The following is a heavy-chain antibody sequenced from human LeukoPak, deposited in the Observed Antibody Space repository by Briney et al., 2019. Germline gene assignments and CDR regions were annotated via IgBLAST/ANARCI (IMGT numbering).Heavy chain of an antibody. J-gene: IGHJ4*02. CDR2: ISYDGSNK. Sequence: GGSLRLSCAASGFTFSSYAMHWVRQAPGKGLEWVAVISYDGSNKYYADSVKGRFTISRDNSKNTLYLQMNSLRAEDTAVYYCAKGVDYCSGGSCPADYWGPGTLVTVSS. V-gene: IGHV3-30-3*01. D-gene: IGHD2-15*01. CDR1: GFTFSSYA. CDR3: AKGVDYCSGGSCPADY.